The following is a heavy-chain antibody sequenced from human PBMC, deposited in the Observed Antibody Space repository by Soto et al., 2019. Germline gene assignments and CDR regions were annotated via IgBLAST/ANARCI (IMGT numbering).Heavy chain of an antibody. CDR1: GFIFSKYS. Sequence: PGGSLRLSCGACGFIFSKYSMNCVRQAPGKGLEWLSYISSNSITIYYADSVRGRFTIFRDNAKNSLYLQMNSLRDEDTAVYYCAREDILGTRSFDYWGQGALVTVSS. CDR2: ISSNSITI. V-gene: IGHV3-48*02. J-gene: IGHJ4*02. D-gene: IGHD1-26*01. CDR3: AREDILGTRSFDY.